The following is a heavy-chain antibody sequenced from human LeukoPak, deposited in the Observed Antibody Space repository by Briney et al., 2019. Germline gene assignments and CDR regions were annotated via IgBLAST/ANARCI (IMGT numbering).Heavy chain of an antibody. V-gene: IGHV3-7*01. CDR2: IKQDGREK. J-gene: IGHJ4*02. CDR3: ARGYSYGYGWFDC. CDR1: GFTLSSFW. D-gene: IGHD5-18*01. Sequence: GGSLRLSCAASGFTLSSFWMSWVRQTPGKGLEWVANIKQDGREKYYVDSVKGRFTISRDNAKNSLYLQMDSLRAEDTAVYYCARGYSYGYGWFDCWGQGTLVTVSS.